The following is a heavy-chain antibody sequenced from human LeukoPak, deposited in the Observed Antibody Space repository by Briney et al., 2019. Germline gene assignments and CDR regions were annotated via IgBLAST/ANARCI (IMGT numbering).Heavy chain of an antibody. Sequence: ASVKVSCKASGYTFATYGINWVRQAPGQGLEWMGWISAYNGNTNYVQKLQGRVTMTTDTSTSTAYMELRSLRSDDTAVYYCARTGPESYGSGSYSNIRGDYWGQGTLVTVSS. CDR2: ISAYNGNT. CDR3: ARTGPESYGSGSYSNIRGDY. CDR1: GYTFATYG. D-gene: IGHD3-10*01. J-gene: IGHJ4*02. V-gene: IGHV1-18*01.